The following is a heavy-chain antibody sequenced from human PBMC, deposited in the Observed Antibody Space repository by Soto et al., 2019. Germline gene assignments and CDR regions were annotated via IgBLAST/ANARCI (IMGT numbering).Heavy chain of an antibody. V-gene: IGHV1-18*01. CDR2: ISAYNGNT. J-gene: IGHJ4*02. CDR3: ARDVNSGTFDY. Sequence: QVQLVQSGAEVKKPGASVKVSCKASGYTFTSYAISWVRQAPGQGLEWMGWISAYNGNTKYAQKVQGRVTMTTDTYTSTAYMDLRSLRSDDTAVYYCARDVNSGTFDYWGQGTLVTVSS. CDR1: GYTFTSYA. D-gene: IGHD3-10*01.